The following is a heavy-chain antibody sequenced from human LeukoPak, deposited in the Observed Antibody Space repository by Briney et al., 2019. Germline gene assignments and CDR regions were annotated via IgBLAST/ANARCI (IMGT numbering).Heavy chain of an antibody. Sequence: GGSLRLSCSASGFTFSHFAIHWVRQAPGKGLEWVALISYDGSSKYYADSRFTISRDNSKNTLYLQMNSLRTEDTSVYYCARDIGQWVVFHQFDYWGQGTLVTVSS. CDR2: ISYDGSSK. CDR3: ARDIGQWVVFHQFDY. J-gene: IGHJ4*01. V-gene: IGHV3-30-3*01. CDR1: GFTFSHFA. D-gene: IGHD6-19*01.